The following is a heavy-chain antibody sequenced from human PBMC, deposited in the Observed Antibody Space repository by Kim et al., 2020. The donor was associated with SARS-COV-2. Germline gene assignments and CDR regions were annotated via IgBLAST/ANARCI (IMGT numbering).Heavy chain of an antibody. D-gene: IGHD3-3*01. V-gene: IGHV3-30-3*01. Sequence: GGSLRLSCAASGFTFSSYAMHWVRQAPGKGLEWVAVISYDGSNKYYADSVKGRFTISRDNSKNTLYLQMNSLRAEDTAVYYCASPNVRFLEWLLNPPDYWGQGTLVPVSS. CDR1: GFTFSSYA. CDR3: ASPNVRFLEWLLNPPDY. J-gene: IGHJ4*02. CDR2: ISYDGSNK.